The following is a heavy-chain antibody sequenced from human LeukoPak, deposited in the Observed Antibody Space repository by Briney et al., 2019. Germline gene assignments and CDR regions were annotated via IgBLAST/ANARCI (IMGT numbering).Heavy chain of an antibody. CDR2: ISGSGGIT. V-gene: IGHV3-23*01. D-gene: IGHD3-22*01. Sequence: GGSLRLSCAASGFTFTNYAMNWVRQAPGKGLEWVSAISGSGGITYYADSVKGRFTISRGDSKNTLYLQMNSLRAEDTAVYYCAKHDPRRVVITNWFDPWGQGTLVTVSS. CDR3: AKHDPRRVVITNWFDP. CDR1: GFTFTNYA. J-gene: IGHJ5*02.